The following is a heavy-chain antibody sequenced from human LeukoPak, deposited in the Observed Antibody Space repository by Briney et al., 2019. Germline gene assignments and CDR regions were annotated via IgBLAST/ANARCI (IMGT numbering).Heavy chain of an antibody. Sequence: PGGSLRLSCTASGFTVSSDYMSWIRQAPGKGLEWVSYISSSSSYTNYADSVKGRFTISRDNAKNSLYLQMNSLRAEDTAVYYCASGLYALDYWGQGTLVTVSS. D-gene: IGHD2-2*02. CDR2: ISSSSSYT. V-gene: IGHV3-11*06. CDR1: GFTVSSDY. J-gene: IGHJ4*02. CDR3: ASGLYALDY.